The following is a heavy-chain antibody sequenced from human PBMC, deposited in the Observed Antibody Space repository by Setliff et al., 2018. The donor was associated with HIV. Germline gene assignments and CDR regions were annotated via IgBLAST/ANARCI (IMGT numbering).Heavy chain of an antibody. V-gene: IGHV4-39*01. Sequence: PSETLSLTCTVSGVSLFTSDYYWGWVRQPPGKGLQWIGSVYYSGNTYYNPSLKRRLVMSVDTSKSQLSLSLSAVTAADTAVYYCVKKYQDIWGGQTDVWGKGTTVTVSS. CDR3: VKKYQDIWGGQTDV. CDR2: VYYSGNT. CDR1: GVSLFTSDYY. D-gene: IGHD3-3*01. J-gene: IGHJ6*04.